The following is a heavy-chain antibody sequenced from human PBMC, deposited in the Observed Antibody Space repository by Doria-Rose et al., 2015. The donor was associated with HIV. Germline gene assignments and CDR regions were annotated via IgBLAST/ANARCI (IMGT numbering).Heavy chain of an antibody. J-gene: IGHJ6*02. Sequence: QVQLQESGAGLVKPSETLSLTCAVFGGSFSGYYWSWIRQPPGKGLEWIGEINHSGSTNYKPSLRSRVSISLDTSKILFSLKLSSVAAADTAVYYCARGLLRGGWNDVDYYYGMDVWGQGTTVTVSS. CDR3: ARGLLRGGWNDVDYYYGMDV. V-gene: IGHV4-34*01. CDR1: GGSFSGYY. D-gene: IGHD1-1*01. CDR2: INHSGST.